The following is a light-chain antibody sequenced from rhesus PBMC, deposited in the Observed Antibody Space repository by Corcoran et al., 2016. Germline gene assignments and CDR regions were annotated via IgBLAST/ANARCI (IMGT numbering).Light chain of an antibody. J-gene: IGKJ1*01. CDR1: QGISNY. V-gene: IGKV1-25*02. CDR2: AAS. CDR3: QHYYSTPRT. Sequence: DIQMTQSPSSLSASVGDRVTITFRASQGISNYLAWYQQKPGETPKLLIYAASGLQSGIPSRFSGLGSWTDFTLTISSLQSEDCATYYCQHYYSTPRTFGQGTKVEIK.